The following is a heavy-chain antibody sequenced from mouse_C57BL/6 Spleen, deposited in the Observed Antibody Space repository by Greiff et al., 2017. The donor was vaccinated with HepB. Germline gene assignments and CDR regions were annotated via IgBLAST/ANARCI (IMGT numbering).Heavy chain of an antibody. D-gene: IGHD1-1*01. CDR2: IYPGNSDT. V-gene: IGHV1-5*01. CDR3: THYGSSYEDY. CDR1: GYTFTSYW. J-gene: IGHJ2*01. Sequence: EVQLQQSGTVLARPGASVKMSCKTSGYTFTSYWMHWVKQRPGQGLEWIGAIYPGNSDTSYNQKFKGKAKLTAVTSASTAYMELSSLTNEDSAVYYCTHYGSSYEDYWGQGTTLTVSS.